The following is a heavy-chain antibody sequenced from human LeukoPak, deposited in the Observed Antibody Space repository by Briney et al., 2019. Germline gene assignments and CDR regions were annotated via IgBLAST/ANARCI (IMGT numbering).Heavy chain of an antibody. CDR2: ISGSGGST. V-gene: IGHV3-23*01. CDR1: GFTFSSYA. J-gene: IGHJ4*02. CDR3: ARYCSSTSCYSV. Sequence: PGGSLRLSRAASGFTFSSYAMSWVRQAPGKGLEWVSAISGSGGSTYYADSVKGRFTISRDNSKNTLYLQMNSLRAEDTAVYYCARYCSSTSCYSVWGQGTLVTVSS. D-gene: IGHD2-2*01.